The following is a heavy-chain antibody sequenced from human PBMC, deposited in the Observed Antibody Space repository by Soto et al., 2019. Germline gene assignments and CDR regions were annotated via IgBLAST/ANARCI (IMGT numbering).Heavy chain of an antibody. CDR1: AGSFSGYY. Sequence: QVQLKQWGAGLLKPSETLSLTCAVYAGSFSGYYCSWIRQSPGKGLEWIGEINHSGSTNYNPSLKSLGTMLLDTSQNQFSLKLSAVTAADTAVYFWASRQGSGKYSFDYWGQGTLVSVSS. CDR3: ASRQGSGKYSFDY. V-gene: IGHV4-34*01. J-gene: IGHJ4*02. CDR2: INHSGST. D-gene: IGHD3-10*01.